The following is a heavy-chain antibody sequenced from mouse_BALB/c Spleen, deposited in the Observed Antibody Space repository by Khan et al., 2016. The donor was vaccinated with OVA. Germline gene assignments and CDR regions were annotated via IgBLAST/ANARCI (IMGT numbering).Heavy chain of an antibody. Sequence: QVQLKQSGPGLVAPSQSLSITCTVSGFSLTSYGVHWVRQPPGKGLEWLGIIWAGGSTNYNSALMSRLSISKDNSKSQVFLKMNSLQTVDTAMYYCARDGGGGNDAMDYWGQGTSVTVSS. CDR3: ARDGGGGNDAMDY. V-gene: IGHV2-9*02. CDR2: IWAGGST. CDR1: GFSLTSYG. J-gene: IGHJ4*01. D-gene: IGHD1-1*02.